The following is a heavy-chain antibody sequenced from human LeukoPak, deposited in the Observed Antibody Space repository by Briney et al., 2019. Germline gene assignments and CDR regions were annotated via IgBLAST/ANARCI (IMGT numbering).Heavy chain of an antibody. CDR2: VSGSGGNT. J-gene: IGHJ4*02. CDR3: AKAHTTSLLTAYYCFDY. D-gene: IGHD3-9*01. Sequence: GGSLRLSCAASGFTFSTFGMHWVRQAPGKGLEWVSTVSGSGGNTYYADSVKGRFTISRDNSKNTLYLHMNNLTAEDTAVYHCAKAHTTSLLTAYYCFDYWGQGTLVTVSS. CDR1: GFTFSTFG. V-gene: IGHV3-23*01.